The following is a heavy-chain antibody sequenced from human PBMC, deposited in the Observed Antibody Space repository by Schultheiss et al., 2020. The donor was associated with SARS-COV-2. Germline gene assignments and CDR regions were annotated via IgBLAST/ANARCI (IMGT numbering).Heavy chain of an antibody. CDR3: ARLRPGGSRLDY. J-gene: IGHJ4*02. V-gene: IGHV5-10-1*01. Sequence: GGSLRLSCKASGYSFTSYWISWVRQMPGKGLEWMGRIDPSDSYTNYSPSFQGHVTISADKSISTAYLQWSSLKASDTAMYYCARLRPGGSRLDYWGQGTLVTVSS. CDR1: GYSFTSYW. CDR2: IDPSDSYT. D-gene: IGHD3-16*01.